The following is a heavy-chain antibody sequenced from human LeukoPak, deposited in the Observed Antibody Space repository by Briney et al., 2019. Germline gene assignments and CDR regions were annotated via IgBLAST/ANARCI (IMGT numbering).Heavy chain of an antibody. D-gene: IGHD4-17*01. J-gene: IGHJ5*02. CDR2: IIPIFGTA. Sequence: SVKVSCKASGGTFSSYAISWVRQAPGQGLEWMGGIIPIFGTANYAQKFQGRVTITADESTSTAYMELSSLRSEDTAVYYCASRGDYGAQFDPWGQGTLVTVSS. CDR3: ASRGDYGAQFDP. CDR1: GGTFSSYA. V-gene: IGHV1-69*13.